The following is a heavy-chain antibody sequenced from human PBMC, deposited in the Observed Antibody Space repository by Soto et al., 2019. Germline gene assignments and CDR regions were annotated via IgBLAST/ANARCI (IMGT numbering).Heavy chain of an antibody. Sequence: SVKVSCKASGRNFSTYTITWVRQAPGQVLEWMGRIIPIIGIINYVQKFQGRVTISADKFTGTAYMELTGLRSDDTAVYYCAGDPDSHYNDSHASSYPWGQGTLVTSPQ. CDR1: GRNFSTYT. CDR2: IIPIIGII. CDR3: AGDPDSHYNDSHASSYP. J-gene: IGHJ5*02. V-gene: IGHV1-69*04. D-gene: IGHD4-4*01.